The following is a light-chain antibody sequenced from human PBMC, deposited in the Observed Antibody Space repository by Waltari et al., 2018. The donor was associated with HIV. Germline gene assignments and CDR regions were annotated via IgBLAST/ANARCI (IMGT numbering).Light chain of an antibody. V-gene: IGKV3-11*01. Sequence: ENVLTQSPATLSLSPGERATLSCRASQSVRNYLAWFQQKPGQPPRLLIYDASNRATGVPDRFSGSGSGTDFTLTISNLEPEDFATYYCQQANSFPLTFGGGTKVEIK. CDR2: DAS. J-gene: IGKJ4*01. CDR1: QSVRNY. CDR3: QQANSFPLT.